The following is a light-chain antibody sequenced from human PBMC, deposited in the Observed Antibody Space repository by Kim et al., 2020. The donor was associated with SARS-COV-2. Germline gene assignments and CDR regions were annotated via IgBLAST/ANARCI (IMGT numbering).Light chain of an antibody. CDR3: QQYDTLPVT. V-gene: IGKV1-33*01. CDR2: GAS. CDR1: QDISIY. Sequence: SASVGDRVTITCQASQDISIYLNWYQQKPGRAPRLLIYGASNLETGVPSRFSGTGSGTDFTFTISSLQPEDIATYYCQQYDTLPVTFGQETKLEI. J-gene: IGKJ2*01.